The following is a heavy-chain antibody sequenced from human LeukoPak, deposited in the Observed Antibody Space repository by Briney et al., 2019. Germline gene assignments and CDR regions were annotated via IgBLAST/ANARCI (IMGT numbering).Heavy chain of an antibody. V-gene: IGHV3-7*01. CDR3: ATYTHWVAGDV. D-gene: IGHD3-16*01. CDR2: MSQDGSAK. J-gene: IGHJ6*02. CDR1: GFTFSDSW. Sequence: GGSLRLSCAASGFTFSDSWMSWVRQAPGKGLEWVANMSQDGSAKGYVDSVKGRFTISRDNARNSLYLQMSSLRPEDTAVYYCATYTHWVAGDVWGQGTTVTVSS.